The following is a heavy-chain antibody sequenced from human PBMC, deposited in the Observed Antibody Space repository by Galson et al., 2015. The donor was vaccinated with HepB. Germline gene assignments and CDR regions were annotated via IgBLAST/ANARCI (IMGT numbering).Heavy chain of an antibody. CDR3: AEDRNGYSCNTGAFEI. D-gene: IGHD5-18*01. CDR1: SLTGGDYG. Sequence: SLRTSCAAASLTGGDYGMHWGRQAPGKGLEWLEVISCGGIKQHYADAVRARFMMSKRNSNNTPYLQMSSLRAEDTAVYYCAEDRNGYSCNTGAFEIWGQGTMVTVSS. J-gene: IGHJ3*02. V-gene: IGHV3-30*18. CDR2: ISCGGIKQ.